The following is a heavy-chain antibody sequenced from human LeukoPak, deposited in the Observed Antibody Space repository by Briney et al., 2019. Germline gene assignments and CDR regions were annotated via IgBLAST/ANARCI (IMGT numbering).Heavy chain of an antibody. CDR1: GDSISSSSYY. D-gene: IGHD4-17*01. V-gene: IGHV4-39*07. CDR2: IYYSGST. CDR3: ARDSVAMTTVHFYDY. J-gene: IGHJ4*02. Sequence: SETLSLTCTVSGDSISSSSYYWGRIRQPPGKGLEWFGSIYYSGSTYYNPSLKSRVTISVDTSKNQFSLKLSSVTAADTAVYYCARDSVAMTTVHFYDYWGQGTLVTVSS.